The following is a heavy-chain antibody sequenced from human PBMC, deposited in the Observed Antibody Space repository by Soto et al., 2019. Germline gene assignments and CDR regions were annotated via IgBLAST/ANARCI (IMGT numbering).Heavy chain of an antibody. J-gene: IGHJ6*02. CDR3: TRDRWYTVTPQPYYYYYGMDV. CDR2: IRSKAYGGTT. Sequence: GGSLRLSCTASGFTFGDYAMSWVRQAPGKGLEWVGFIRSKAYGGTTEYAASVKGRFTISRDDSKSIAYLQMNSLKTEDTAVYYCTRDRWYTVTPQPYYYYYGMDVWGQGTTVTVSS. V-gene: IGHV3-49*04. CDR1: GFTFGDYA. D-gene: IGHD4-17*01.